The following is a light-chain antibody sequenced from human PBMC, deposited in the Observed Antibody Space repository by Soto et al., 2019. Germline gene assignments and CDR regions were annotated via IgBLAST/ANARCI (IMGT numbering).Light chain of an antibody. Sequence: EIVLTQSPDTLSLSPGERATLSCRASQSVRSERLAWYQHKRGQAPRLVIFDASSRATGIPERFSGSGSGTDFTLTISRLEPEDFAVYYCQQHGTSPITFGQGTRLEIK. CDR1: QSVRSER. J-gene: IGKJ5*01. V-gene: IGKV3-20*01. CDR3: QQHGTSPIT. CDR2: DAS.